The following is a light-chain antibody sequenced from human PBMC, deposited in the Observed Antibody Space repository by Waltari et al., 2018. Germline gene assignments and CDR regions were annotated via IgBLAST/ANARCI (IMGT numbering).Light chain of an antibody. CDR1: QSVLYSSNNKNY. CDR3: QQYYTTPRT. J-gene: IGKJ1*01. CDR2: WAS. V-gene: IGKV4-1*01. Sequence: DIVMTQSPDSLAVSLGERATINCKSSQSVLYSSNNKNYLAWYQQKPGQPPKLLIYWASTRESWVPDRFSGSESGTDFTLTISSLQAEDVAVYYCQQYYTTPRTFGQGTKVEIK.